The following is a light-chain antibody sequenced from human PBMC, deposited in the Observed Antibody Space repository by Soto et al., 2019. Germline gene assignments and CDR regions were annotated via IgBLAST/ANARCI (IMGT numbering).Light chain of an antibody. V-gene: IGKV3-15*01. Sequence: MVWTQSPATLSLSPGERAALSCRASQSVSSYLAWYQQKPGQAPRLLIYGASTRATGIPARFSGSGSGTEFTLTISSLQSEDFAVYYCQQYNNWPPWTFGQGTKVDIK. CDR1: QSVSSY. J-gene: IGKJ1*01. CDR2: GAS. CDR3: QQYNNWPPWT.